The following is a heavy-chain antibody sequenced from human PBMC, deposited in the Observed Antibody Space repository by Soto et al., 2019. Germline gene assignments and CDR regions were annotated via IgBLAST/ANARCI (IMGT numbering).Heavy chain of an antibody. CDR1: GFTFSSYE. Sequence: PGGSLRLSCAASGFTFSSYEMNWVRQAPGRGLEWVSYISSSGSTIYYADSVKGRFTISRDNAKNSLYLQMNSLRAEDTAVYYCARAKFIYCSGGSCRAFDIGGQGTMVTVSS. CDR3: ARAKFIYCSGGSCRAFDI. V-gene: IGHV3-48*03. CDR2: ISSSGSTI. J-gene: IGHJ3*02. D-gene: IGHD2-15*01.